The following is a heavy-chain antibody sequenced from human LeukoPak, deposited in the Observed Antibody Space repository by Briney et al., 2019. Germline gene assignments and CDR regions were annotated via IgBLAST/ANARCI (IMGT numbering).Heavy chain of an antibody. Sequence: GGSLRLSCAASGFTFSSYAMSWVRQAPGKGLEWVSYISSSGSTIYYADSVKGRFTISRDNTKNSLYLQMNSLRAEDTAVYYCARDSRGNFHHWGQGTLVTVSS. D-gene: IGHD1-14*01. CDR2: ISSSGSTI. J-gene: IGHJ1*01. CDR3: ARDSRGNFHH. CDR1: GFTFSSYA. V-gene: IGHV3-11*01.